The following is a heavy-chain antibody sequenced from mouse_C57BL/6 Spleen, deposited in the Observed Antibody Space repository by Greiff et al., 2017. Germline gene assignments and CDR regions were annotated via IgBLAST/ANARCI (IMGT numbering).Heavy chain of an antibody. D-gene: IGHD3-1*01. J-gene: IGHJ3*01. CDR1: GYTFTSYW. Sequence: QVQLQQPGAELVRPGSSVKLSCKASGYTFTSYWMHWLKQRPIQGLEWIGNIDPSDSETHYNQKFKDKATLTVDKSSSTAYRHLSSLTSEDAAVYYLARVDGPWFAYWGQGTLVTVSA. CDR3: ARVDGPWFAY. CDR2: IDPSDSET. V-gene: IGHV1-52*01.